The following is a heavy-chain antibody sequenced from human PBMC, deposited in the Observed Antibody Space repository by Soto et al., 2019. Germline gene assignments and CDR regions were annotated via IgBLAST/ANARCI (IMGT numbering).Heavy chain of an antibody. CDR1: GGSFSGYY. D-gene: IGHD3-22*01. V-gene: IGHV4-34*01. CDR2: INHSGST. J-gene: IGHJ4*02. Sequence: QVQLQQWGAGLLKPSETLSLTCAVYGGSFSGYYWSWIRQPPGKGLEWIGEINHSGSTNYNPSLMSRVTISVDTSKNQFSLKLSSVTAADTAVYYCARGFTSSAYTPLDYWGQGTLVTVSS. CDR3: ARGFTSSAYTPLDY.